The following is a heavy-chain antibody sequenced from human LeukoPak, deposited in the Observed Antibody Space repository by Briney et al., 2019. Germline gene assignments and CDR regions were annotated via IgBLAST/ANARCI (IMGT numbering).Heavy chain of an antibody. J-gene: IGHJ3*02. D-gene: IGHD3-22*01. CDR1: GFTFSSYW. CDR2: IKQDGSSK. Sequence: GGSLRLSCAASGFTFSSYWMSWVRQAPGKGLEWVANIKQDGSSKYYADSVKGRFTISRDNSKNTLYLQMNSLRAEDTAVYYCAKDDYYDSSGYYAWDAFDIWGQGTMVTVSS. CDR3: AKDDYYDSSGYYAWDAFDI. V-gene: IGHV3-7*01.